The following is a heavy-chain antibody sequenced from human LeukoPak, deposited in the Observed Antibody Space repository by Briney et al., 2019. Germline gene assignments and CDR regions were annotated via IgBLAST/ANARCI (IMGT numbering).Heavy chain of an antibody. CDR3: ARVLWRCSSTSCYRASDYYYYMDV. D-gene: IGHD2-2*01. Sequence: PSETLSLTCTVSGGSISSYYWSWIRQPPGKGLEWIGYIYYSGSTNYNPSLKSRVTISVDTSKNQFSLKLSSVTAADTAVYYCARVLWRCSSTSCYRASDYYYYMDVWGKGTTVTVSS. CDR2: IYYSGST. V-gene: IGHV4-59*01. J-gene: IGHJ6*03. CDR1: GGSISSYY.